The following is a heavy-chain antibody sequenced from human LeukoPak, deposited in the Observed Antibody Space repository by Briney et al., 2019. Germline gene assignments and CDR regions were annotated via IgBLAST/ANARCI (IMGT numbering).Heavy chain of an antibody. Sequence: GGSLRLSCAASGFSFSNHYMRWIRQAPGKGLEWVANINEDGSNKWHLGSVKGRFTVSRDNARNALYLQMNSLRVEDTAVYYCTRVIVAVPGYFDYFDYWGQGTLVTVSS. CDR2: INEDGSNK. CDR1: GFSFSNHY. J-gene: IGHJ4*02. D-gene: IGHD6-19*01. CDR3: TRVIVAVPGYFDYFDY. V-gene: IGHV3-7*01.